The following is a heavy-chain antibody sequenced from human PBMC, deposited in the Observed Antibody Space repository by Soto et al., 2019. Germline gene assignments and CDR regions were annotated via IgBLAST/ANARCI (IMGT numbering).Heavy chain of an antibody. CDR1: GFRFSDYS. CDR2: ISSNSETT. J-gene: IGHJ4*02. Sequence: VESGGGLVYPGGSLRLSCVASGFRFSDYSMNWVRQAPGKGLRWISYISSNSETTYYADSVKGRFTVSRDNAKNALFLQMNSLRDDDTATYYCARLPKGSLVTAWGQGARVTVSS. V-gene: IGHV3-48*02. D-gene: IGHD2-21*02. CDR3: ARLPKGSLVTA.